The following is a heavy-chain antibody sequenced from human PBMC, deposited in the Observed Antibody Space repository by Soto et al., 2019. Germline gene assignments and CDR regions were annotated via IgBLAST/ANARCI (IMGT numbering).Heavy chain of an antibody. CDR1: GGSFSGYY. D-gene: IGHD5-18*01. Sequence: SETLSLTCAVYGGSFSGYYWSWIRQPPGKGLEWIGEINHSGSTNYNPSHKSRVTISVDTSKNQFALKLNSGTAADTAVYYCAREPWIQLWAQQWLARGYFDYWGQGTLVTVSS. V-gene: IGHV4-34*01. CDR3: AREPWIQLWAQQWLARGYFDY. CDR2: INHSGST. J-gene: IGHJ4*02.